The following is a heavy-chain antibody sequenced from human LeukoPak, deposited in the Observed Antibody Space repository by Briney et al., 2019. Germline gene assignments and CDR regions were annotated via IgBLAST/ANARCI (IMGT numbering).Heavy chain of an antibody. Sequence: PGGSLRLSCAASGFTFSSYGMHWVRQAPGKGLEWVAFIRYDGSNKYYADSVKGRFTISIDNSKNTLYLQMNSLRAEDTAVYYCAKNALRLGESSSYYFDYWGQGTLVTVSS. CDR1: GFTFSSYG. CDR2: IRYDGSNK. D-gene: IGHD3-16*02. CDR3: AKNALRLGESSSYYFDY. J-gene: IGHJ4*02. V-gene: IGHV3-30*02.